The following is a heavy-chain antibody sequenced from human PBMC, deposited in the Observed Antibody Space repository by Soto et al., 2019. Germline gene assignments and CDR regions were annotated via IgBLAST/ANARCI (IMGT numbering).Heavy chain of an antibody. CDR1: GFTFSSYW. Sequence: GGSLRLSCAASGFTFSSYWMSWVRQAPGKGLEWVANIKQDGSEKYYVDSVKGRFTISRDNAKNSLYLQMNSLRAEDTAVYYCARRSITIFGVANYYFDYWGRGTLVTVSS. D-gene: IGHD3-3*01. J-gene: IGHJ4*02. V-gene: IGHV3-7*05. CDR2: IKQDGSEK. CDR3: ARRSITIFGVANYYFDY.